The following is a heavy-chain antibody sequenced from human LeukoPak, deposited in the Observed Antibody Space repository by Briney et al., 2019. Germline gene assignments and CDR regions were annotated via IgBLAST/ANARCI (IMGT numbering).Heavy chain of an antibody. Sequence: PGGSLRLSCAASGGSTFRRYDLTWVRQAPGKGLEWVSLFSSGGTTYYADSVRGRFTISRDISKNTLYLQVNSLRTDDTAIYYWAKVWGCGGDAYGMDVGAKGTTVTVPS. J-gene: IGHJ6*04. CDR2: FSSGGTT. D-gene: IGHD3-10*01. CDR3: AKVWGCGGDAYGMDV. V-gene: IGHV3-23*01. CDR1: GGSTFRRYD.